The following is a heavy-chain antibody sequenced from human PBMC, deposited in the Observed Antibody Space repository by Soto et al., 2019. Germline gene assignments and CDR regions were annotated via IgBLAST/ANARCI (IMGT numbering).Heavy chain of an antibody. CDR1: GGTFSSYA. CDR2: IIPIFGTA. CDR3: ARIIAGHPYYYYGMDV. Sequence: SVKVSCKASGGTFSSYAISWVRQAPGQGLEWMGGIIPIFGTANYAQKFQGRVTITADESTSTAYMELSSLRSEDTAVYYCARIIAGHPYYYYGMDVWGQGTTVTVS. V-gene: IGHV1-69*13. J-gene: IGHJ6*02. D-gene: IGHD3-16*02.